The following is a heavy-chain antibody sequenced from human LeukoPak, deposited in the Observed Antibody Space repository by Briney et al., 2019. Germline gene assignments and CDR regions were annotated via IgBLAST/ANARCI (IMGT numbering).Heavy chain of an antibody. CDR1: GFTFSGSA. CDR2: IRSKANSYAT. V-gene: IGHV3-73*01. CDR3: TRRMESSSNGNDY. D-gene: IGHD1-1*01. J-gene: IGHJ4*02. Sequence: GGSLRLSCAASGFTFSGSAMHWVRQASGKGLEWVGRIRSKANSYATAYAASVKGRFTISRDDSKNTAYLQMNSLKTEDTAVYYCTRRMESSSNGNDYWGQGPLVTVSS.